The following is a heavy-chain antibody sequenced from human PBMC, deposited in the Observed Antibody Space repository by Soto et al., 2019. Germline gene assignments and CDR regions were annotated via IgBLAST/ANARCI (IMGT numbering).Heavy chain of an antibody. CDR2: ITTGGKTT. Sequence: QVQLVESGGGLVEPGGSLRLSCAASGFIFTDYSMAWIRQAPGKGLEWISYITTGGKTTLYAASVEGRFTISRDNAKKALFLQMNSLRADDTAVYFCARDPQRRDGYNFDSWGQGTLVTVSS. CDR1: GFIFTDYS. CDR3: ARDPQRRDGYNFDS. V-gene: IGHV3-11*01. D-gene: IGHD5-12*01. J-gene: IGHJ4*02.